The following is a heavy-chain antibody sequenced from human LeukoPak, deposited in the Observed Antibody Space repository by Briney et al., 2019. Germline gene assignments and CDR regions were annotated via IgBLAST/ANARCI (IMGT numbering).Heavy chain of an antibody. CDR3: ARAKPKNMVRGLIMRRESRYYFDY. V-gene: IGHV3-30*03. D-gene: IGHD3-10*01. J-gene: IGHJ4*02. Sequence: GGSLRLSCAASGFTFSSYGMHWVRQAPGKGLEWVAVISYDGSNKYYADSVKGRFTISRDNSKSTLYIQMNSLRAEDTAVYYCARAKPKNMVRGLIMRRESRYYFDYWGQGTLVTVSS. CDR1: GFTFSSYG. CDR2: ISYDGSNK.